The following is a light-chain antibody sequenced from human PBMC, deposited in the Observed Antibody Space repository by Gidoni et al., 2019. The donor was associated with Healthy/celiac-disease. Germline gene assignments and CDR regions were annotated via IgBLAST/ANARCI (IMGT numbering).Light chain of an antibody. CDR3: AAWDDSLSGRV. Sequence: QSVLTQPPSASGPPGQRVTISCSGSSSNIGSNYVYWYQQLPGTAPKLLIYRNNQRTSGVPDRFSGSKSGTSASLAISGLRSEDEADYYCAAWDDSLSGRVFGGGTKLTVL. CDR1: SSNIGSNY. CDR2: RNN. J-gene: IGLJ3*02. V-gene: IGLV1-47*01.